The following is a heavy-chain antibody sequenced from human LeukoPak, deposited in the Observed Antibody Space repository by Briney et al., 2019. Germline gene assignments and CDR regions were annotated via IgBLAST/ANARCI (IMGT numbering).Heavy chain of an antibody. V-gene: IGHV3-9*01. D-gene: IGHD1-26*01. CDR1: GFTFDDYA. CDR2: ISWNSGTI. Sequence: PGRSLRLSCAASGFTFDDYAMHWVRQAPGKGLEWVSGISWNSGTIDYADSVRGRFTISRDNAKNSLYLQMNSLRAEDTALYYCAKDLSGAYLAALDYWGQGTLVTVSS. CDR3: AKDLSGAYLAALDY. J-gene: IGHJ4*02.